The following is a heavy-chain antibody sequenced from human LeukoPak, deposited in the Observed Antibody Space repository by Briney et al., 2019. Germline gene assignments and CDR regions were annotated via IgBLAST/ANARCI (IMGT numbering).Heavy chain of an antibody. D-gene: IGHD3-22*01. Sequence: SEALSLTCTVSGGSISSGGYYWSWIRQHPGKGLEWIGYIYYSGITYYNPSLKSRVTISVDTSKNQFSLKLSPVTAADTAVYYCARDLYDSSGNHWFDPWGQGTLVTVSS. CDR1: GGSISSGGYY. J-gene: IGHJ5*02. V-gene: IGHV4-31*03. CDR3: ARDLYDSSGNHWFDP. CDR2: IYYSGIT.